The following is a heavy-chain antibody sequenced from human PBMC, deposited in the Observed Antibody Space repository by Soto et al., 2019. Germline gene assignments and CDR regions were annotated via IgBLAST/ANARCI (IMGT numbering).Heavy chain of an antibody. J-gene: IGHJ5*02. CDR2: INHSGST. D-gene: IGHD1-20*01. CDR1: GGSFSGYY. Sequence: ASETLSLTCAVYGGSFSGYYWSWIRQPPGKGLEWIGEINHSGSTNYNPSLKSRVTISVDTSKNQFSLKLSSVTAADTAVYYCARDGYNDNWFDPWGQGTLVTVSS. CDR3: ARDGYNDNWFDP. V-gene: IGHV4-34*01.